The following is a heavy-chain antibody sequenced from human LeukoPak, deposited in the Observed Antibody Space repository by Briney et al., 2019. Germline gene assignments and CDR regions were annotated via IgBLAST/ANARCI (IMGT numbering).Heavy chain of an antibody. J-gene: IGHJ3*01. D-gene: IGHD4-11*01. Sequence: GGSLRLSCVASGFTFSRYWMSWVRQAPGKGPEFVANIKADGSEKSYVDSVKGRFTISRDNAKNSVSLQMNSLRVDDTAVYYCARDTGYSEFDVGGQGARVIVSS. CDR1: GFTFSRYW. V-gene: IGHV3-7*01. CDR3: ARDTGYSEFDV. CDR2: IKADGSEK.